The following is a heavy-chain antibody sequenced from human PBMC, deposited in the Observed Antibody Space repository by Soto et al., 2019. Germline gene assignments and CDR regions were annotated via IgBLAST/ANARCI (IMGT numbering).Heavy chain of an antibody. Sequence: QVPLVQSGAELKMPGASVKVSCKTSGYTFSNYGISWVRQAPGQGLEWMGWICIYYRYSHSSAKLRDRLIMTTDTSTSTAFMELRNLRFDDTAVYYCAKNSTGWLDSWGQGTLVTVSS. CDR1: GYTFSNYG. D-gene: IGHD3-22*01. CDR2: ICIYYRYS. V-gene: IGHV1-18*01. J-gene: IGHJ5*01. CDR3: AKNSTGWLDS.